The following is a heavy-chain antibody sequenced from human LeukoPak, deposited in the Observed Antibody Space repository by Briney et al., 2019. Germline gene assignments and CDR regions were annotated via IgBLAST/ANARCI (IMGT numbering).Heavy chain of an antibody. D-gene: IGHD1-26*01. Sequence: GGSLRLSCTASGFTFSSYAMNWVRQAPGKGLEWVSGIGAGGTFTYYADSVKGRFTIFRDNSRNTLYLQMNSLRAEDTAVYYCVREAAGDFDYWGQGILVTVSS. CDR2: IGAGGTFT. V-gene: IGHV3-23*01. CDR1: GFTFSSYA. J-gene: IGHJ4*02. CDR3: VREAAGDFDY.